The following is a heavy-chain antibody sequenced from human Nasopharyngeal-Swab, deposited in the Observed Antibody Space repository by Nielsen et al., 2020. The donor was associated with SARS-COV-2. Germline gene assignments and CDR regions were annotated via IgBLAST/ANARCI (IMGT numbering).Heavy chain of an antibody. D-gene: IGHD3-22*01. J-gene: IGHJ6*03. V-gene: IGHV3-49*03. CDR1: GFTFGDYA. CDR2: IRSKAYGGTT. Sequence: GESLKISCIASGFTFGDYAMSWFRQAPGKGLEWVGFIRSKAYGGTTEYAASVKGRFTISRDDSKSIAYLQMNSLKTEDTAVYYCTRPRPRDDSSGPYYYYYYMDVWGKGTTVTVSS. CDR3: TRPRPRDDSSGPYYYYYYMDV.